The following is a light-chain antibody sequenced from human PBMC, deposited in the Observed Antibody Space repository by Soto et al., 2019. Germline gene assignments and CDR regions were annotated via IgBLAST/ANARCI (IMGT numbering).Light chain of an antibody. CDR3: SSSAGIYHYLV. Sequence: QSALTQPPSASGPPGQSVTISCTGTSSDIGGYNSVSWYQQHPGKAPRLMIYEVNKRPSGVPDRFSGSKSGYTASLTVSGLQTEDEAFYYCSSSAGIYHYLVFGGGTQLTVL. J-gene: IGLJ3*02. CDR1: SSDIGGYNS. CDR2: EVN. V-gene: IGLV2-8*01.